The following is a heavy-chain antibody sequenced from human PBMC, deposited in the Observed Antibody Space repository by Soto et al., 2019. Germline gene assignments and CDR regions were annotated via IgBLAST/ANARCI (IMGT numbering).Heavy chain of an antibody. Sequence: QVQLQESGPGLVKPSETLSLTCTVSGGSISSYYWSWIRQPPGKGLEWIGYIYYSGSTNYNPSLKSRVTISVDTSKNQFSLKLSSVTAADTAVYYCARVGGGSSWSFDYWGQGTLVTVSS. D-gene: IGHD6-13*01. J-gene: IGHJ4*02. CDR2: IYYSGST. V-gene: IGHV4-59*01. CDR1: GGSISSYY. CDR3: ARVGGGSSWSFDY.